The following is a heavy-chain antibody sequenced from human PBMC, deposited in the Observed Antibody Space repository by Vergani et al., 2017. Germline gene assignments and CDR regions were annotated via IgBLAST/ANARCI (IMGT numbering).Heavy chain of an antibody. CDR1: GDPISRYF. Sequence: QVHLQESGPGLVKPSETLSLICTVSGDPISRYFWSWVRQTPGKGLEWIGYIHDSGSTIYNPSLKSRFTMSLDTSKTHFSLKLTSVTAADTARYFCAGDTNSWQRADYWGQGTLVTVSS. CDR2: IHDSGST. D-gene: IGHD6-13*01. J-gene: IGHJ4*02. CDR3: AGDTNSWQRADY. V-gene: IGHV4-59*01.